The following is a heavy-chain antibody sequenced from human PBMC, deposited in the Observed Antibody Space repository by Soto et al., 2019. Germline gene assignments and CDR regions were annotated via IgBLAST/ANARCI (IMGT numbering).Heavy chain of an antibody. Sequence: EVQLVESGGGLVQPGRSLRLSCAASGFTLSDHYMDWVRQAPGKGLEWVARTKHKTEEYTTEYAASVKGRFNISRDDSENTLYLQMNSMKTEDTAVYFCAGFISGVVHWGQGTLVTVSS. D-gene: IGHD3-3*01. CDR2: TKHKTEEYTT. CDR1: GFTLSDHY. V-gene: IGHV3-72*01. J-gene: IGHJ4*02. CDR3: AGFISGVVH.